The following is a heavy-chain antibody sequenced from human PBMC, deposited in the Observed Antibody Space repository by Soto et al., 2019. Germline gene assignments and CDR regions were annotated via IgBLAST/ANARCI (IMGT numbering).Heavy chain of an antibody. Sequence: SETLSLTXTVSGGSISSYYWSWIRQPPGKGLEWIGYIYYSGSTNYNPSLKSRVTISVDTSKNQFSLKLSSVTAADTAVYYCATIAAAYGMDVWGQGTTVTVSS. CDR2: IYYSGST. CDR1: GGSISSYY. V-gene: IGHV4-59*01. J-gene: IGHJ6*02. D-gene: IGHD6-13*01. CDR3: ATIAAAYGMDV.